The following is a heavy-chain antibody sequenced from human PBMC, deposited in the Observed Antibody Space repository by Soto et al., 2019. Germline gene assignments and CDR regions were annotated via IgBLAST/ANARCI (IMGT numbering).Heavy chain of an antibody. V-gene: IGHV3-23*01. CDR2: ISGSGGST. J-gene: IGHJ4*02. D-gene: IGHD5-18*01. Sequence: QPGGSLRLSCAASGFTFSSYAMSWVRQAPGKGLEWVSAISGSGGSTYYADSVKGRFTISRDISKNTLYLQMNSLRAEDTAVYYCAKDRGYGYREYYFDYWGQGTLVTVSS. CDR1: GFTFSSYA. CDR3: AKDRGYGYREYYFDY.